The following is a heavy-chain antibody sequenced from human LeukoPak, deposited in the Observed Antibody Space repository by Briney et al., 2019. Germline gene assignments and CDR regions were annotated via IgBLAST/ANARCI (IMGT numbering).Heavy chain of an antibody. Sequence: GGSLRPSCAASGFTFSSYAMSWVRQAPGQGQEWVSAISGSGGSTYYADSVKGRFTISRDNSKNTLYLQMNSLRAEDTAVYYCAKQRGWLQSFDYWGQGTLVTVSS. CDR2: ISGSGGST. CDR3: AKQRGWLQSFDY. CDR1: GFTFSSYA. V-gene: IGHV3-23*01. D-gene: IGHD5-24*01. J-gene: IGHJ4*02.